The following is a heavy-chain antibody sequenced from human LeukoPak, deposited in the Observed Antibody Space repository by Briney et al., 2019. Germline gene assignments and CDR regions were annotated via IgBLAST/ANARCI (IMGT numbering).Heavy chain of an antibody. CDR2: ISYDGSNK. Sequence: GGSLRLSCAASGFTFSSYAMHWVRQAPGKGLEWVAVISYDGSNKYYADSVKGRFTISRDNSKNTLYLQMNSLRAEDTAAYYCARWELPSLFDYWGQGTLVTVSS. CDR1: GFTFSSYA. J-gene: IGHJ4*02. D-gene: IGHD1-26*01. V-gene: IGHV3-30-3*01. CDR3: ARWELPSLFDY.